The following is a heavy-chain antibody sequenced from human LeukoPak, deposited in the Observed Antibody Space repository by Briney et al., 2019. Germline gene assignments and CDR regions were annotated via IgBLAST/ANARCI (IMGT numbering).Heavy chain of an antibody. CDR2: INHSGST. V-gene: IGHV4-34*01. CDR3: ARGLGRGTVYYYGMDV. Sequence: SETLSLTCAVYGGSFSGYYWSWIRQPPVKGLEWIGEINHSGSTNYNPSLKSRVTISVDTSKNQFSLKLSSVTAADTAVYYCARGLGRGTVYYYGMDVWGQGTTVTASS. D-gene: IGHD4-17*01. J-gene: IGHJ6*02. CDR1: GGSFSGYY.